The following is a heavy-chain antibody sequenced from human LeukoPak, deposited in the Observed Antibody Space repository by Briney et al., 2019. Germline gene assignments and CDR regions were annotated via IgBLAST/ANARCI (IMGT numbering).Heavy chain of an antibody. J-gene: IGHJ4*02. Sequence: GGSLRLSCAVSGFTFSTYAMHWVRQAPGKGLEWLAVISFDGKYKFYADSVRGRFTISRDDSTNTLYLQMNSLRAEETAVYYCARPLRGQVPAGFDYWGQGTLVTVSS. CDR1: GFTFSTYA. CDR3: ARPLRGQVPAGFDY. V-gene: IGHV3-30*04. CDR2: ISFDGKYK. D-gene: IGHD3-10*01.